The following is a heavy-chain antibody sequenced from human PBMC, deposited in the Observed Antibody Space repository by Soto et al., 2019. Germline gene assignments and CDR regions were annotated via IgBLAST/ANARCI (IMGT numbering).Heavy chain of an antibody. Sequence: QVQLVQSGAEVKKPGASVKVSCKASGYTFTSYGIRWVRQAPGQGLEWMGWISANNGNTNYAQEFQGRVTMTTDTSTSTAYMELRSLRSDDTAVSYCARDTRWLRLCDYWGQETLVTVSS. CDR2: ISANNGNT. CDR1: GYTFTSYG. V-gene: IGHV1-18*01. J-gene: IGHJ4*02. D-gene: IGHD5-12*01. CDR3: ARDTRWLRLCDY.